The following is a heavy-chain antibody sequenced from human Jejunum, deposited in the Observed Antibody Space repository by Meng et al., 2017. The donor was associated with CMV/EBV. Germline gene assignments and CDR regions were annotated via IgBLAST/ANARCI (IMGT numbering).Heavy chain of an antibody. CDR3: VRDLRGHGTGSYFDF. CDR2: VSIGGSYV. V-gene: IGHV3-21*01. Sequence: FSFNSYRMNWVRQAPGKGLEWVASVSIGGSYVYYADSVRGRFTISRDNANNSMYLQMNTLRAEDTAVYYCVRDLRGHGTGSYFDFWGQGTLVTVSS. CDR1: FSFNSYR. D-gene: IGHD3-10*01. J-gene: IGHJ4*02.